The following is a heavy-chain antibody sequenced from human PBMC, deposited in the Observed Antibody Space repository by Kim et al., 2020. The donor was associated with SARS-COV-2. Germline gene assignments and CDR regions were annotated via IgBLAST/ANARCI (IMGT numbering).Heavy chain of an antibody. CDR2: IYYSGST. CDR3: ARAGLWFGELSPPFDY. V-gene: IGHV4-30-4*01. Sequence: SETLSLTCTVSGGSISSGDYYWSWIRQPPGKGLEWIGYIYYSGSTYYNPSLKSRVTISVNTSKNQFSLKLSSVTAAGTAVYYCARAGLWFGELSPPFDYWGQEPWSPSPQ. CDR1: GGSISSGDYY. J-gene: IGHJ4*01. D-gene: IGHD3-10*01.